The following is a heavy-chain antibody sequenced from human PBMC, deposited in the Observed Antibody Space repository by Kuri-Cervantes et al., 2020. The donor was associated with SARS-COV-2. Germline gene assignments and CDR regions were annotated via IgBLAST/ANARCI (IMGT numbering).Heavy chain of an antibody. CDR2: ISGSGGST. J-gene: IGHJ4*02. CDR3: AKVPVGAVASTDEYYFDY. V-gene: IGHV3-23*01. D-gene: IGHD6-19*01. Sequence: GESLKISCAASGFTFSSYAMSWVRQAPGKGLEWVSAISGSGGSTYYADSVKGRLTISRDNSKNTLYLQMNSLRAEDTAVYYCAKVPVGAVASTDEYYFDYWGQGTLVTVSS. CDR1: GFTFSSYA.